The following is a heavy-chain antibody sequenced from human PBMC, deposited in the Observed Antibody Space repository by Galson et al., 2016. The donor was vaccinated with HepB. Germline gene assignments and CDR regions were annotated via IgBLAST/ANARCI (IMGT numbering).Heavy chain of an antibody. J-gene: IGHJ4*02. CDR3: ARQPIPDTVLVNYFDY. V-gene: IGHV4-34*01. Sequence: SETLSLTCGVYGGSFTGYYCNWFRQPPGMGLEWIGEIHPSGSTSYNPSLGSRVTISLDTSKNQFSLKVDSVTAADTAVYYCARQPIPDTVLVNYFDYWGQGTLVTVSS. CDR1: GGSFTGYY. D-gene: IGHD3-9*01. CDR2: IHPSGST.